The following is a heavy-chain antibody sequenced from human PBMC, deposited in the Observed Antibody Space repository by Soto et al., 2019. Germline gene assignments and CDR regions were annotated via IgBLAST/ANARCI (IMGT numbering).Heavy chain of an antibody. CDR1: GGSISSSSYY. Sequence: SETLSLTCTVSGGSISSSSYYWGWIRQPPGKGLEWIGSIYYSGSTYYNPSLKSRVTISVDTSKNQFSLKLSSVTAADTAVYYCARLLLGYCSGGSCPDLNHKDDAFDIWGQGTMVTVSS. CDR2: IYYSGST. CDR3: ARLLLGYCSGGSCPDLNHKDDAFDI. V-gene: IGHV4-39*01. J-gene: IGHJ3*02. D-gene: IGHD2-15*01.